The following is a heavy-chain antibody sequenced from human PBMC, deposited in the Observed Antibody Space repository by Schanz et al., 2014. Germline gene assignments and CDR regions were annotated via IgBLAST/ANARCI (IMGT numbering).Heavy chain of an antibody. V-gene: IGHV3-48*01. Sequence: EVQLVESGGGLVQPGGSLRLSCAASGFTFSGYSMNWVRQAPGKGLEWVAYISSSSSTIHYADSVKGRFTISRDNAKNSLYLQMNSLRADDTAMYYCARWFLIRGVILDSWGQGTLXTVSS. CDR2: ISSSSSTI. CDR3: ARWFLIRGVILDS. J-gene: IGHJ4*02. CDR1: GFTFSGYS. D-gene: IGHD3-10*01.